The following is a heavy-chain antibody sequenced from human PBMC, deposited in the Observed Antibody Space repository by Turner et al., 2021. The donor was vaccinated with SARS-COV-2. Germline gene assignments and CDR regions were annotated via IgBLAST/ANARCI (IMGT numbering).Heavy chain of an antibody. J-gene: IGHJ6*02. Sequence: ELQLVETGWGLIQPGGSLIRSCAASGLTVSRNYMNWVRQAPGKGLEWVSVIYSGGSTYYADSVKGRFTISRDNSKNTLYLQMNSLRAEDTAVYYCARDLGTYGMDVWGQGTTVTVSS. V-gene: IGHV3-53*02. D-gene: IGHD6-13*01. CDR3: ARDLGTYGMDV. CDR2: IYSGGST. CDR1: GLTVSRNY.